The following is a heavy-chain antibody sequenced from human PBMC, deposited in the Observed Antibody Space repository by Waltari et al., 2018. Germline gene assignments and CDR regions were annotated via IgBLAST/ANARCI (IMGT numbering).Heavy chain of an antibody. V-gene: IGHV3-43D*04. Sequence: EVQLEESGGGVVQPGGSLRLSCAASGFTFDDFAMHWVRQAPGKGLWGGSLISWDGRSTYYADSVKGRFAISRDNGKDFLYLQMNSLRPEDTALYYCVKEAAGYDSLIANGLDVWGQGTTVTVSS. J-gene: IGHJ6*02. CDR2: ISWDGRST. CDR3: VKEAAGYDSLIANGLDV. D-gene: IGHD3-9*01. CDR1: GFTFDDFA.